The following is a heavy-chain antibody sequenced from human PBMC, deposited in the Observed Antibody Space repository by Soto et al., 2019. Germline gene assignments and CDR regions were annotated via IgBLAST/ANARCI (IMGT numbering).Heavy chain of an antibody. CDR2: IYYSGST. CDR3: ARHSASSWSYYYYMDV. V-gene: IGHV4-39*01. CDR1: GGSISTYNY. J-gene: IGHJ6*03. D-gene: IGHD3-3*01. Sequence: SETLSLTCTVSGGSISTYNYWGWIRQPPGKGLEWIGSIYYSGSTYYNPSLKSRVTISVDTSKNQFSLKLSSVIAADTAVYYCARHSASSWSYYYYMDVWGKGTTVTVSS.